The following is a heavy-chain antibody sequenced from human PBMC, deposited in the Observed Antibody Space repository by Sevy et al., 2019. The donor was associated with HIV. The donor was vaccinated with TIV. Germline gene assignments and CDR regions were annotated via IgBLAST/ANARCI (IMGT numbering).Heavy chain of an antibody. CDR1: GFTFIAFG. CDR2: ISGGGAAT. D-gene: IGHD6-19*01. J-gene: IGHJ5*02. Sequence: GGSLRLSCSASGFTFIAFGMTWVRQAPWKGLEWVSGISGGGAATAYADSVKGRFTISRDNSKNTLYLQMNSLTAADTAVYYCARYGRIPVAGHTWFDPWGLGTLVTVSS. CDR3: ARYGRIPVAGHTWFDP. V-gene: IGHV3-23*01.